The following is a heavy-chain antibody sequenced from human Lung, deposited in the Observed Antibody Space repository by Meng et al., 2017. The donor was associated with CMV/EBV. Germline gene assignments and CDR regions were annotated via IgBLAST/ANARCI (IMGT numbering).Heavy chain of an antibody. CDR2: ISSSSSYI. CDR1: GFSFSIYG. CDR3: ARGGGYYSF. D-gene: IGHD3-22*01. Sequence: GGSXRLSCEASGFSFSIYGMHWVRQAPGKGLEWVSSISSSSSYIYYADSVKGRFTISRDNAKNSLYLQMNSLRDEDTAVYYCARGGGYYSFWGQGTLVTVSS. J-gene: IGHJ4*02. V-gene: IGHV3-21*01.